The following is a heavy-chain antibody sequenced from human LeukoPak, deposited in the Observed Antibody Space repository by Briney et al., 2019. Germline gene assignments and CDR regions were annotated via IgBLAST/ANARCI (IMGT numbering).Heavy chain of an antibody. D-gene: IGHD4-17*01. J-gene: IGHJ4*02. Sequence: PSETLSLTCTVPGGSISSGGYYWSWIRQHPGKGLEWIGYIYYSGSTYYNPSLKSRVTISVDTSKNQFSLKLSSVTAADTAVYYCAYGDYVEYFDYWGQGTLVTVSS. CDR2: IYYSGST. CDR3: AYGDYVEYFDY. V-gene: IGHV4-31*03. CDR1: GGSISSGGYY.